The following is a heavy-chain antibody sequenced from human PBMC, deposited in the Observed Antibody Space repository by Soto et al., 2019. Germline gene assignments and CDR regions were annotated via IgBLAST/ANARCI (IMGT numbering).Heavy chain of an antibody. Sequence: GASVKVSCKASGYTFTSYAMHWVRQAPGQRLEWMGWINAGNGNTKYSQKFQGRVTITRDTSASTAYMGLSSLRSEDTAVYYCAYHTSSWYVGHFDYWGQGTLVTVSS. J-gene: IGHJ4*02. D-gene: IGHD6-13*01. V-gene: IGHV1-3*01. CDR3: AYHTSSWYVGHFDY. CDR1: GYTFTSYA. CDR2: INAGNGNT.